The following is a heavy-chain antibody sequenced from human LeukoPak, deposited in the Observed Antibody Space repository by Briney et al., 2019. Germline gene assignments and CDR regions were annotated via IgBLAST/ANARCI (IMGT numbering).Heavy chain of an antibody. CDR1: GGTFSSYA. J-gene: IGHJ4*02. D-gene: IGHD3-22*01. CDR3: ARGPITTRSHFDY. Sequence: GASVKVSCKASGGTFSSYAISWVRQAPGQGLEWMGGIIPIFATASYAQKFQGRVTITADESTSTAYMELSSLRSEDTAVYYCARGPITTRSHFDYWGQVTLVTVSS. CDR2: IIPIFATA. V-gene: IGHV1-69*01.